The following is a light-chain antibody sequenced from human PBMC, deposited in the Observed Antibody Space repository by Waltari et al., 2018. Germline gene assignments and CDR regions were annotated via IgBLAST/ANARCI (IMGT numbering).Light chain of an antibody. J-gene: IGKJ1*01. Sequence: DIQLTLSPSFLSASVGDRVTITCRGSHGISSYLAWYHQKPGKAPQLLIYGASNLQSGVPSRFSGSGSGTEFTLTISSLQPEDFATYYCQQLNSYPRTFGQGTKVEIK. CDR2: GAS. CDR1: HGISSY. CDR3: QQLNSYPRT. V-gene: IGKV1-9*01.